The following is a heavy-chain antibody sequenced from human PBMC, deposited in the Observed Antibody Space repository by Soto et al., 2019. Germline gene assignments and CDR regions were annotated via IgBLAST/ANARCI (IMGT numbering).Heavy chain of an antibody. V-gene: IGHV1-69*04. D-gene: IGHD5-18*01. CDR2: IIPILGIA. CDR1: GYTFTSYA. Sequence: ASVKVSCKASGYTFTSYAMHWVRQAPGQGLEWMGRIIPILGIANYAQKFQGRVTITADKSTSTAYMGLSSLRSEDTAVYYCARVLHTALDYWGQGTLVTVSS. CDR3: ARVLHTALDY. J-gene: IGHJ4*02.